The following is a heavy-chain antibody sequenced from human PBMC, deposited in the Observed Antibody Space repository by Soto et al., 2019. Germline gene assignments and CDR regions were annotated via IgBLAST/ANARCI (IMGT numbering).Heavy chain of an antibody. D-gene: IGHD2-21*02. V-gene: IGHV3-23*01. J-gene: IGHJ4*02. Sequence: EVQLLESGGGLVQPGGSLRLSCAASGFTFSSYAMSWVRQAPGKGLEWVSAISGGGGSTYYADSVKGRFTSSRDNSKNTLYLTMNSLRAEDRAVYYCAKDWRRGVTLQYFDYWGQGTLVTVSS. CDR3: AKDWRRGVTLQYFDY. CDR1: GFTFSSYA. CDR2: ISGGGGST.